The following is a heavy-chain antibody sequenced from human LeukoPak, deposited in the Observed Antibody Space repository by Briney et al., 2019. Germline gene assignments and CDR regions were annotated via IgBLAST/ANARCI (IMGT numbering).Heavy chain of an antibody. CDR1: GFTFSSYA. D-gene: IGHD2-21*01. J-gene: IGHJ4*02. V-gene: IGHV3-23*01. CDR3: AKSDCGTIGCKLLNY. CDR2: ISGSGGST. Sequence: GGSLRLSCAASGFTFSSYAMSWVRQAPGKGLEWVSAISGSGGSTYYADSVKGRFTISRDNSKNTLSLQMNSLRAEDTALYYCAKSDCGTIGCKLLNYWGQGTLVTVSS.